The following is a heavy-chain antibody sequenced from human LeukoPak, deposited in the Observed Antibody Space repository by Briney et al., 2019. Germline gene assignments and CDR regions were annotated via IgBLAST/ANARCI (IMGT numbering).Heavy chain of an antibody. CDR2: ICSGGST. CDR3: ARDVFNGDYDDY. J-gene: IGHJ4*02. V-gene: IGHV3-66*01. Sequence: PGGSLRLSCAASGFTVSSNYMSWVRQAPGKGLEWVSVICSGGSTYYADSVKGRFTISRDNSKNTLYLQMNSLRAEDTAVYYCARDVFNGDYDDYWGQGTLATVSS. CDR1: GFTVSSNY. D-gene: IGHD4-17*01.